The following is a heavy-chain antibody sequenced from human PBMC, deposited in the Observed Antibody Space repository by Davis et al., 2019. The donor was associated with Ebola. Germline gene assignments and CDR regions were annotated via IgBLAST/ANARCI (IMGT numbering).Heavy chain of an antibody. V-gene: IGHV1-69*13. J-gene: IGHJ6*02. CDR2: IIPIFGTA. CDR1: GGTFSSYA. Sequence: SVKVSCKASGGTFSSYAISWVRQAPGQGLEWMGGIIPIFGTANYAQKFQGRVTITADESTSTAYMELSSLRSEDTAVYYCARDRGYCSSTSCYADYYYGMDVWGQGTTVTVSS. CDR3: ARDRGYCSSTSCYADYYYGMDV. D-gene: IGHD2-2*01.